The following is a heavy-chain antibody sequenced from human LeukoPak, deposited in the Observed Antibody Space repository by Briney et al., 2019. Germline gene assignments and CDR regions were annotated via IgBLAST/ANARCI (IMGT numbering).Heavy chain of an antibody. D-gene: IGHD3-10*01. CDR2: ISSFGSTM. Sequence: KTGGSLRLSCSASGFTFSSYAMSWIRQAPGKGLEWVSYISSFGSTMYYADFVKGRFTVSRDNPKNSLYLQMNSLRAEDTAVYYCARDLNYYGSGRQFDPWGQGTLVTVSS. J-gene: IGHJ5*02. CDR1: GFTFSSYA. CDR3: ARDLNYYGSGRQFDP. V-gene: IGHV3-11*01.